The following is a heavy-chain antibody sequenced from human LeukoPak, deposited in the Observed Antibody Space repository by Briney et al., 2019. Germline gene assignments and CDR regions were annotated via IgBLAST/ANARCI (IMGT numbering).Heavy chain of an antibody. CDR3: AKGGHYEGTWYFDL. Sequence: PGRSLRLSCAASGFTFSSYGMHWVRQAPGKGLEWVAVLSYDGTNKHYADSVKGRFTISRDNSKNTLYLQMNSLRAEDTAVYYCAKGGHYEGTWYFDLWGRGTLVTVSS. J-gene: IGHJ2*01. D-gene: IGHD4-17*01. CDR2: LSYDGTNK. V-gene: IGHV3-30*18. CDR1: GFTFSSYG.